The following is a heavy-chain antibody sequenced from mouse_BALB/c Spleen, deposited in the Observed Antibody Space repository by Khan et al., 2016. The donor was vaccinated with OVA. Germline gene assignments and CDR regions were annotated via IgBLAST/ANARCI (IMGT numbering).Heavy chain of an antibody. CDR1: GYTFTSNT. CDR2: INPRSGYT. CDR3: ARRTTGYTMDY. D-gene: IGHD2-14*01. Sequence: VQLQESGAEPARPGASVRMSCKASGYTFTSNTMHWVKKRPGQGLEWIGYINPRSGYTNFNQNFKDKATLTADKSSSTAYMQLSSLTSEDSAVYYCARRTTGYTMDYWGQGTSVTVSS. V-gene: IGHV1-4*01. J-gene: IGHJ4*01.